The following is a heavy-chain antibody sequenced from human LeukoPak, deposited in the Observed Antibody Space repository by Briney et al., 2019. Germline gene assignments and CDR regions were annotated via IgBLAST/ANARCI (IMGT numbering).Heavy chain of an antibody. CDR2: INQDGTER. Sequence: GGSLRLSCTASGFTFRSSWMSWVRQALGKGLEWVAHINQDGTERKYVDSVRGRFTISRDNAKNSLYLQMNSLRDEDTAVNYCVGDERWGQGAQVTVSS. CDR1: GFTFRSSW. V-gene: IGHV3-7*04. D-gene: IGHD1-1*01. CDR3: VGDER. J-gene: IGHJ4*02.